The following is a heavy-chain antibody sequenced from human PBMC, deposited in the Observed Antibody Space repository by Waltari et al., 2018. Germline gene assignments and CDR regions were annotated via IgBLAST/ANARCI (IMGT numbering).Heavy chain of an antibody. J-gene: IGHJ3*02. D-gene: IGHD2-2*01. V-gene: IGHV1-69-2*01. Sequence: EVQLVQSVAEVKKPGATVKISCKASGYTFTDCYMHWVQQAPGKGLEWMGRVDPEDGETIYAEKFQGRVTITADTYTDTAYMELSSLRSEDTDVYYCATLAYCSSTSCYLSPPVDGFDIWGQGTMVTVSS. CDR2: VDPEDGET. CDR1: GYTFTDCY. CDR3: ATLAYCSSTSCYLSPPVDGFDI.